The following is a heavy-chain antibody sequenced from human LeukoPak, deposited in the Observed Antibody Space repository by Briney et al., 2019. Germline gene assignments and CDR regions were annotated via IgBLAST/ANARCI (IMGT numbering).Heavy chain of an antibody. CDR2: VSGSGGRGAT. CDR1: GFTFSSYS. J-gene: IGHJ4*02. D-gene: IGHD6-13*01. V-gene: IGHV3-23*01. Sequence: GGSLRFSCAASGFTFSSYSMNWVRQAPGKGLEWVSCVSGSGGRGATYYTDSVKGRFTISRDNAKNTMYLQMNSLSGEDTAIYYCAKDIAASGLPRIFDFWGQGTLVTVSS. CDR3: AKDIAASGLPRIFDF.